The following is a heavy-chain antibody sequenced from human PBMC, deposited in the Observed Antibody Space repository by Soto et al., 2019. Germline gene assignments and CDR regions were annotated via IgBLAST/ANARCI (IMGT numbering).Heavy chain of an antibody. CDR1: GFTFSSFA. D-gene: IGHD2-2*01. J-gene: IGHJ4*02. Sequence: GSLRLSFAASGFTFSSFAMSWVRQTPGKGLEWVSGIIDSGGSTYYAGSVKGRFTISRDDSKNTLYLQMNSLRAEDTALYYCVTRAIPSPMLYLDYWGQGTLVTVSS. CDR3: VTRAIPSPMLYLDY. V-gene: IGHV3-23*01. CDR2: IIDSGGST.